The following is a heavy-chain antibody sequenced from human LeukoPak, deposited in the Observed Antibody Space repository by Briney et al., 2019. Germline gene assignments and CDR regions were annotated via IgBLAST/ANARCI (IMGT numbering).Heavy chain of an antibody. J-gene: IGHJ4*02. D-gene: IGHD5-18*01. CDR2: ISSSNTI. CDR1: GFTFSSYA. CDR3: ARRGSSYGLDY. V-gene: IGHV3-48*02. Sequence: GRSLRLSCAASGFTFSSYAMHWVRQAPGKGLEWVSYISSSNTIYYADSVKGRSTLSRDNPKNSLYLQMNSLRDEDTALYYCARRGSSYGLDYWGQGTLVTVSS.